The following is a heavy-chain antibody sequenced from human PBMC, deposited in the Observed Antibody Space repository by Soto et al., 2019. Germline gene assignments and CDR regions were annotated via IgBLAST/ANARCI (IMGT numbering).Heavy chain of an antibody. CDR2: LSGDGRST. J-gene: IGHJ5*02. Sequence: GGSLRLCCSASGFTFRSYAIHWVRQAPGKGLEYVSALSGDGRSTYYADSVKGRFTVFRDNSKNTLFLQMSSLRVEDTAVYYCVKGNWAYSYNNWFDPWGQGTLVTV. D-gene: IGHD5-18*01. CDR1: GFTFRSYA. V-gene: IGHV3-64D*06. CDR3: VKGNWAYSYNNWFDP.